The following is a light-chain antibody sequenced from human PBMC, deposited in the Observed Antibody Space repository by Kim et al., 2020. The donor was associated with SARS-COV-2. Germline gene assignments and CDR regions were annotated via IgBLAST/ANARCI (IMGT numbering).Light chain of an antibody. CDR1: QSVGIK. Sequence: EILMTQSPATLSVSPGEIATLSCRASQSVGIKLAWYQQKPGQAPRHLIYDASTRETGIPGRFSGSGSGTEFTLTIGSLQSEDFALYYCQQYHKWPGITFGQGTRLEIK. J-gene: IGKJ5*01. CDR3: QQYHKWPGIT. CDR2: DAS. V-gene: IGKV3-15*01.